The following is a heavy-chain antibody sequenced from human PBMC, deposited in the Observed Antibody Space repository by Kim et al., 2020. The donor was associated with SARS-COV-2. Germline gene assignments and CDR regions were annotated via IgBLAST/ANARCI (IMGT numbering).Heavy chain of an antibody. Sequence: ASVKVSCKASGYTFTSYGISWVRQAPGQGLEWMGWISAYNGNTNYAQKLQGRVTMTTDTSTSTAYMELRSLRSDDTAVYYCARARLSNSGSMEFDPWGQGTLVTVSS. CDR2: ISAYNGNT. CDR3: ARARLSNSGSMEFDP. V-gene: IGHV1-18*01. D-gene: IGHD1-26*01. CDR1: GYTFTSYG. J-gene: IGHJ5*02.